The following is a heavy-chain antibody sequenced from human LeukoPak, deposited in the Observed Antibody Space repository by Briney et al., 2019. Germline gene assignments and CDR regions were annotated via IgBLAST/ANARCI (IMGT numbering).Heavy chain of an antibody. D-gene: IGHD3-10*01. CDR2: INSDGSST. V-gene: IGHV3-74*01. CDR1: GFTFSSYS. Sequence: GGSLRLSCAASGFTFSSYSMNWVRQAPGKGLVWVSRINSDGSSTSYADSVKGRFTISRDNAKNTLYLQMNSLRAEDTAVYYCARGGRWFHMDVWGKGTTVTVSS. J-gene: IGHJ6*03. CDR3: ARGGRWFHMDV.